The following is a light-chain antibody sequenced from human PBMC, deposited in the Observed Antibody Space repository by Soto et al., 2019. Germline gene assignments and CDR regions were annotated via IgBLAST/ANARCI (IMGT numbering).Light chain of an antibody. J-gene: IGKJ1*01. Sequence: EIVLTQSPATLSLSPGDRATLSCRASQSVSSYFAWYQQKPGQAPRLLIYDTSNRATGIPARFSGSGSGTDFPLTISILEPEDFAVYYCQQRAHWPLTFGQGTRVEIK. V-gene: IGKV3-11*01. CDR2: DTS. CDR1: QSVSSY. CDR3: QQRAHWPLT.